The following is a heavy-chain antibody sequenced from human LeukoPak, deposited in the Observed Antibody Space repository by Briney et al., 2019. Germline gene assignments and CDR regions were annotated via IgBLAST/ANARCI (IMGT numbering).Heavy chain of an antibody. J-gene: IGHJ4*02. CDR1: GFTFSSYW. CDR2: IKQDGGEK. D-gene: IGHD6-13*01. Sequence: GGSLRLSCAASGFTFSSYWMSWVRQAPGKGLEWVANIKQDGGEKYYVDSVKGRFTISRDNAKNSLYLQMNSLRAEDTAVYYCVRARYSSSWGITSYYFDYWGKGTLVTVSS. CDR3: VRARYSSSWGITSYYFDY. V-gene: IGHV3-7*01.